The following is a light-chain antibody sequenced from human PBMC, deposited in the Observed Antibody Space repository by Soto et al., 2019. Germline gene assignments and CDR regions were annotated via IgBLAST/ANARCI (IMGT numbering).Light chain of an antibody. CDR1: HSVGNN. J-gene: IGKJ1*01. CDR3: QQHNNWPKWT. CDR2: GAS. Sequence: ETVMTQSPATMSVSPGERATLACRASHSVGNNLAWYQQRPGQAPRLLIYGASIRATGLPARFSGSGSGTDFTLTISSLQSEDCAVYYCQQHNNWPKWTFGQGTKVEI. V-gene: IGKV3-15*01.